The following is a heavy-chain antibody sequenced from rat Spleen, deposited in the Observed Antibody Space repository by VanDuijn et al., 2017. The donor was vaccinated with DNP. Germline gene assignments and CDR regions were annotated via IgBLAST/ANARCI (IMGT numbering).Heavy chain of an antibody. Sequence: QVQLKESGPGLVQPSQTLSLTCTVSGLSLISNSISWIRQPPGKGLEWMATIWSNGGIDYNLGIKSRLSISRDTSKSQVFLKMNSLQTEDTAMYFCARNEGELHFDYWGQGVMVTVSS. J-gene: IGHJ2*01. V-gene: IGHV2-47*01. CDR1: GLSLISNS. CDR3: ARNEGELHFDY. CDR2: IWSNGGI. D-gene: IGHD1-11*01.